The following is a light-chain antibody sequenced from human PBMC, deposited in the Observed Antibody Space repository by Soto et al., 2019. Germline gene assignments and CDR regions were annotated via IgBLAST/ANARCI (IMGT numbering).Light chain of an antibody. V-gene: IGKV3-20*01. Sequence: IVLTRAPGTLCVFPAEGATVSCTASQSLNFNFLGWYQKKSGQAPRLLIYAASTRATGIPDRFSGSGSGIDFTLTISRLEPEDSAVYCCPQYGVSPTFAGGTKVDIK. CDR1: QSLNFNF. J-gene: IGKJ4*01. CDR2: AAS. CDR3: PQYGVSPT.